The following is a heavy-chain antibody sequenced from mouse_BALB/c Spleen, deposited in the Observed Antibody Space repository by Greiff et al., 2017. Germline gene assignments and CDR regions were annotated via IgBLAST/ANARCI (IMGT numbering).Heavy chain of an antibody. CDR1: GFTFSDYY. Sequence: EVQLVASGGGLVKPGGSLKLSCAASGFTFSDYYMYWVRQTPEKRLEWVATISDGGSYTYYPDSVKGRFTISRDNAKNNLYLQMSSLKSEDTAMYYCARENGYYGSSHAWFAYWGQGTLVTVSA. CDR3: ARENGYYGSSHAWFAY. V-gene: IGHV5-4*02. D-gene: IGHD1-1*01. J-gene: IGHJ3*01. CDR2: ISDGGSYT.